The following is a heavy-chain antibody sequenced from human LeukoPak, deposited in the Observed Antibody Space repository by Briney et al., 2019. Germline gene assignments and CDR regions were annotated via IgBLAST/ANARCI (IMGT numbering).Heavy chain of an antibody. V-gene: IGHV4-34*01. CDR1: GGSFSGYY. J-gene: IGHJ4*02. CDR3: ARANRSAGTGFSDY. Sequence: PSETLSLTCAVYGGSFSGYYWSWIRQPPGKGLEWIGEINHSGSTNYNPSLKSRVTISVDTSKSQFSLKLSSVTAADTAVYYCARANRSAGTGFSDYWGQGTLVTVSS. D-gene: IGHD6-13*01. CDR2: INHSGST.